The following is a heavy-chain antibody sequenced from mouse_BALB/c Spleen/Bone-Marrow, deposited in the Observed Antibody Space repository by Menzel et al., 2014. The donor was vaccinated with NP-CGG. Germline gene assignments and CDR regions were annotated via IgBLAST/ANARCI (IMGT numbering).Heavy chain of an antibody. CDR2: IDPANDNT. CDR3: ARWEYYAMDY. J-gene: IGHJ4*01. V-gene: IGHV14-3*02. D-gene: IGHD4-1*01. Sequence: EVKLMESGAELVKPGASVKLSCTASGFNTKDTYMHWVKQRPEQGLEWIGRIDPANDNTKYDPKFQGKATITADTSSNTAYLRLSSLTSEDTAVYYCARWEYYAMDYWGQGTSVTVSS. CDR1: GFNTKDTY.